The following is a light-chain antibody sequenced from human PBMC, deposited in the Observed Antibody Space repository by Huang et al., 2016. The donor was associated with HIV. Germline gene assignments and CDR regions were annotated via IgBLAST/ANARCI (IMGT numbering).Light chain of an antibody. CDR1: QSVSGW. Sequence: DILMTQSPLTLSGSVGARVTITCRASQSVSGWFAWYQQTSGRGPKLLIYGASTLERGVPSRFSGSGSGTEFTLTISSLQPDDFATYFCQQYDTYPWTFGQGTKV. V-gene: IGKV1-5*01. J-gene: IGKJ1*01. CDR2: GAS. CDR3: QQYDTYPWT.